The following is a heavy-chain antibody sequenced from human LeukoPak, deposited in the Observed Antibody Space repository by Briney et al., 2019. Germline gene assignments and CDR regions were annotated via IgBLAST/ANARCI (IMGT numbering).Heavy chain of an antibody. D-gene: IGHD3-16*02. J-gene: IGHJ3*02. CDR2: IYYSGST. Sequence: SETLSLTCTVSGGSISSYYWSWIRQPPGKGLEWIGYIYYSGSTNYNPSLKSRVTISVDTSKNQFSLKLSSVTAADTAVYYCAREYDYVWGSYRYTGCAFDIWGQGTMVTVSS. CDR1: GGSISSYY. V-gene: IGHV4-59*01. CDR3: AREYDYVWGSYRYTGCAFDI.